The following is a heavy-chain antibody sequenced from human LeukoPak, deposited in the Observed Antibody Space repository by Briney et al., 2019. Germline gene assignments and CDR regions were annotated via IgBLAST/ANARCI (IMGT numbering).Heavy chain of an antibody. CDR2: IYYSGST. Sequence: SETLSLTCTVSGGSISSYYRSWIRQPPGKGLEWIGYIYYSGSTNYNPSLKSRVTISVDTSKNQFSLKLSSVTAADTAVYYCARWGYSSSSDYWGQGTLVTVSS. D-gene: IGHD6-6*01. CDR1: GGSISSYY. V-gene: IGHV4-59*01. J-gene: IGHJ4*02. CDR3: ARWGYSSSSDY.